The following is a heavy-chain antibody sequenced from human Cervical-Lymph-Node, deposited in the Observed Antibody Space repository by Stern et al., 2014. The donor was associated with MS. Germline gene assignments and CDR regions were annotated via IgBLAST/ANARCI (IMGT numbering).Heavy chain of an antibody. Sequence: VQLLQSGAEVKKPGSSVKVSCKASGGTFSSYAISWVRQAPGQGLEWMGGIIPIFGTANYAQKFQGRVTITADESTSTAYMELSSLRSEDTAVYYCARATYCGGDCYYNWFDPWGQGTLVTVSS. D-gene: IGHD2-21*02. J-gene: IGHJ5*02. V-gene: IGHV1-69*01. CDR2: IIPIFGTA. CDR3: ARATYCGGDCYYNWFDP. CDR1: GGTFSSYA.